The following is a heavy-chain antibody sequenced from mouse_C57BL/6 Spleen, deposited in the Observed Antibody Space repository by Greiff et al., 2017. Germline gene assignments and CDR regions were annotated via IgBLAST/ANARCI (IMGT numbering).Heavy chain of an antibody. CDR1: GYSITSGYD. Sequence: EVQRVESGPGMVKPSQSLSLTCTVTGYSITSGYDWHWIRHFPGNKLEWMGYISYSGSTNYNPSLKSRISITHDTSKNHFFLKLNAVTTEDTATYYCARAGPYYAMDYWGQGTSVTVSS. J-gene: IGHJ4*01. V-gene: IGHV3-1*01. CDR2: ISYSGST. CDR3: ARAGPYYAMDY.